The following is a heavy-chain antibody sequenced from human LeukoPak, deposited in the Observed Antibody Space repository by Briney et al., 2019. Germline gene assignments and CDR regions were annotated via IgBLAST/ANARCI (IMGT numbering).Heavy chain of an antibody. CDR1: GGSFSGYY. V-gene: IGHV4-59*01. CDR3: ARIHRYCSGGACYVLDN. J-gene: IGHJ4*02. CDR2: VYYSGST. Sequence: SETLSLTCVVSGGSFSGYYWGWIRQPPGRGLEWIGYVYYSGSTNYNPSFKSRITISVDTSRNQFSLQLSSVTAADTAVYYCARIHRYCSGGACYVLDNWGQGTLVAVSS. D-gene: IGHD2-15*01.